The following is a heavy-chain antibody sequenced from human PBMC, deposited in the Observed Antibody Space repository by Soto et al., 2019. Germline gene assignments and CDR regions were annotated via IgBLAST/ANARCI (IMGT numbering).Heavy chain of an antibody. D-gene: IGHD1-1*01. V-gene: IGHV3-13*01. CDR1: GFNFETHD. CDR3: ARGRSNDFVSSPPPMFDP. Sequence: GGSLRLSCVASGFNFETHDIHWVRQVTGKGLEWVAGIGTLFDRFYPDSVKGRFTISRENAKTSVFLQMNKLRTGDTGIYYCARGRSNDFVSSPPPMFDPRGQGTLVTVSS. J-gene: IGHJ5*02. CDR2: IGTLFDR.